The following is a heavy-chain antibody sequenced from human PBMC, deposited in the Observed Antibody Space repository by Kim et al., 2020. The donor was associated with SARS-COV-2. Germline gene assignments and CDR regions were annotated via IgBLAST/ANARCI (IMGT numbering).Heavy chain of an antibody. CDR3: AKEAITIFGVVITYYGMDV. CDR1: GFTFSSYG. D-gene: IGHD3-3*01. V-gene: IGHV3-30*18. J-gene: IGHJ6*02. Sequence: GGSLRLSCAASGFTFSSYGMHWVRQAPGKGLEWVAVISYDGSNKYYADSVKGRFTISRDNSKNTLYLQMNSLRAEDTAVYYCAKEAITIFGVVITYYGMDVWGQATTVTVSS. CDR2: ISYDGSNK.